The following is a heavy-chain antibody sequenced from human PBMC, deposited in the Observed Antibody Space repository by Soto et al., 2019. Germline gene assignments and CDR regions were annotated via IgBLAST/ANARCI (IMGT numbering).Heavy chain of an antibody. Sequence: QVQLVESGGGVVQPGKSLRLSCTTSGFVFGSYDMHWIRQAPGKGLEWVAVIWYDGDRKDYGESVKGRFTISRDNSNNTLYLQMNSLTAEDTGLYYCARQGTVAVAGAFDYWGQGILVAVSS. CDR2: IWYDGDRK. V-gene: IGHV3-33*01. J-gene: IGHJ4*02. CDR3: ARQGTVAVAGAFDY. D-gene: IGHD6-19*01. CDR1: GFVFGSYD.